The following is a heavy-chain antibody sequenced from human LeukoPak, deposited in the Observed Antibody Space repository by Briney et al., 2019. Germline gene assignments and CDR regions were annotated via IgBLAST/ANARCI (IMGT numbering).Heavy chain of an antibody. CDR2: INAGNGNT. J-gene: IGHJ5*02. V-gene: IGHV1-3*01. CDR1: GYTFTSYA. D-gene: IGHD3-22*01. CDR3: AREHYYDSSGSKGFDP. Sequence: GASVKVSCKASGYTFTSYAMHWVRQAPGQRLEWMGWINAGNGNTKYSQKFQGGVTITRDTSASTAYMELSSLRSEDTAVYYCAREHYYDSSGSKGFDPWGQGTLVTVSS.